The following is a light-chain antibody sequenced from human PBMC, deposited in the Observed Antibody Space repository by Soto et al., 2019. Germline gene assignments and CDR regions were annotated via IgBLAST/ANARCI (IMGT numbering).Light chain of an antibody. CDR1: QILLQSDGKTY. Sequence: IVRAKTKISLSVTAGQPASICCRSIQILLQSDGKTYLYWYLQRPGQPPRLLIYEVSNRFAGVPDRFSGSGSGTDFTLKISRVESDDVGLYFCMQTKQLPVTFGQGTNVDI. CDR2: EVS. V-gene: IGKV2D-29*01. CDR3: MQTKQLPVT. J-gene: IGKJ1*01.